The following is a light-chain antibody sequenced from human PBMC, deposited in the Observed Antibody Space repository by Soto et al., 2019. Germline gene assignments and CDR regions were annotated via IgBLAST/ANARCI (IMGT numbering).Light chain of an antibody. CDR3: QQHNNWPPIT. J-gene: IGKJ5*01. V-gene: IGKV3-20*01. CDR1: QSVSSSY. CDR2: GAY. Sequence: EIVLTQSPGTLSLSPGERATLSCRGSQSVSSSYLAWYQQKPGQAPRLLIYGAYSRATGIPDTFSGSGSGTDFTLTISRLEPEDFAVYYCQQHNNWPPITFGQGTRLEIK.